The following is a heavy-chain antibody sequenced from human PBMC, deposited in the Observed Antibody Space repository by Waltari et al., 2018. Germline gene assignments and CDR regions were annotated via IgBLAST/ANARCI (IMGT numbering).Heavy chain of an antibody. CDR2: IYYSGRT. D-gene: IGHD3-10*01. CDR1: GGSISSSSYY. CDR3: ARVVPYYGSGPRLWFDP. Sequence: QLQLQESGPGLVKPSETLSLTCTVSGGSISSSSYYWGWIRQPPGKGLEWIGSIYYSGRTYYNPSLKSRVTISVDTSKNQFSLKLSSLTAADTAVYYCARVVPYYGSGPRLWFDPWGQGTLVTVSS. J-gene: IGHJ5*02. V-gene: IGHV4-39*01.